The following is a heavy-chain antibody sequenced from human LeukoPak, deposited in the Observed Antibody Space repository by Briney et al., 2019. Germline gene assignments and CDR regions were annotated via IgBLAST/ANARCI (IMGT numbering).Heavy chain of an antibody. CDR1: GGSFSGYY. CDR3: ARVYGDYVDY. CDR2: IYNSGST. V-gene: IGHV4-59*01. Sequence: SSETLSLTCAVYGGSFSGYYWSWIRQPPGKGLEWIGYIYNSGSTNYNPSLKSRVTISVDTSKNQFSLKLSSVTAADTAVYYCARVYGDYVDYWGQGNLVTVSS. D-gene: IGHD4-17*01. J-gene: IGHJ4*02.